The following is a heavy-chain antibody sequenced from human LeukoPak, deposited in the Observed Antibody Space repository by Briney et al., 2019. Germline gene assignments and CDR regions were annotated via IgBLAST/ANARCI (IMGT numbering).Heavy chain of an antibody. J-gene: IGHJ4*02. D-gene: IGHD2-2*01. V-gene: IGHV1-2*02. CDR1: GYTFTDYY. CDR2: INPNDGDT. Sequence: ASVKVSCKASGYTFTDYYMHWVRQAPGQGFEWMGWINPNDGDTNYAQKFQGRVTMTRDTSISTAHMEVSRLRSDDTAVYYCARANFLYCSSSTCLLGYWGQGTLVTVSS. CDR3: ARANFLYCSSSTCLLGY.